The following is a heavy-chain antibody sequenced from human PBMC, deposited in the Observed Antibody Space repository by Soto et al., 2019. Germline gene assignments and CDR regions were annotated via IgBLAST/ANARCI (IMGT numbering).Heavy chain of an antibody. J-gene: IGHJ6*02. V-gene: IGHV3-30-3*01. CDR2: ISYDGSNK. CDR1: GFTFSSYA. CDR3: ARRGLLWFGANYYGMDV. D-gene: IGHD3-10*01. Sequence: GGSLRLSCAASGFTFSSYAMHWVRQAPGKGLEWVAVISYDGSNKYYADSVKGRFTISRDNSKNTLYLQMNSLRAEDTAVYYCARRGLLWFGANYYGMDVWGQGTTVTVSS.